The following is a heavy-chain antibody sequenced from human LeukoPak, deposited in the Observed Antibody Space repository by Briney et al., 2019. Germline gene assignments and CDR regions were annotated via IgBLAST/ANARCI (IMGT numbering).Heavy chain of an antibody. CDR2: ISYDGSNK. J-gene: IGHJ4*02. CDR1: GFTFSSYA. D-gene: IGHD2-2*01. Sequence: GGSLRLSCAASGFTFSSYAMSWVRQAPGKGLEWVAVISYDGSNKYYADSVKGRFTISRDNSKNTLYLQMNSLRAEDTAVYYCARDEDIVVVPAAPGYWGQGTLVTVSS. V-gene: IGHV3-30-3*01. CDR3: ARDEDIVVVPAAPGY.